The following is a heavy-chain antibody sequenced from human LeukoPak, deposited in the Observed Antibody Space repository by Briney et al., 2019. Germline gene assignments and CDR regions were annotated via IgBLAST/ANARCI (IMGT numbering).Heavy chain of an antibody. CDR1: EFTFSSYS. D-gene: IGHD3-3*01. CDR2: ISSSSSYI. V-gene: IGHV3-21*04. CDR3: ARETIFGVGFIDY. J-gene: IGHJ4*02. Sequence: GGSLRLSCAASEFTFSSYSMNWVRQAPGKGLEWVSSISSSSSYIYYADSVKGRFTISRDNAKNSLYLQMNSLRAEDTAVYYCARETIFGVGFIDYWGQGTLVTVSS.